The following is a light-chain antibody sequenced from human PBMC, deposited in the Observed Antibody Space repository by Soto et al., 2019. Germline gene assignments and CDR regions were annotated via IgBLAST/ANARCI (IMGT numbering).Light chain of an antibody. V-gene: IGKV3-20*01. J-gene: IGKJ1*01. CDR3: QQYGSSPVT. CDR2: GAS. CDR1: QSVSSSY. Sequence: EIVLTQSPGTLSLSPGERATLSCRASQSVSSSYLAWYQQKPGQAPRLLIYGASSRATGIPDRFSGSGSGTDFTLNIRRLEPEDFAVYYCQQYGSSPVTFGQGTKVEIK.